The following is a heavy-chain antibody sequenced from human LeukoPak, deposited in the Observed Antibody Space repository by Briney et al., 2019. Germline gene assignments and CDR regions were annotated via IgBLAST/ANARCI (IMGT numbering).Heavy chain of an antibody. D-gene: IGHD6-19*01. CDR1: GGSISSYY. V-gene: IGHV4-59*01. J-gene: IGHJ4*02. CDR2: IYYSGST. CDR3: ARTGRGGWSFFDY. Sequence: PSETLSLTCTVSGGSISSYYWSWIRQPPGKGLEWIGYIYYSGSTNYNPSLKNRVTISLDTSKNQFSLKLSSVTAADTAVYYCARTGRGGWSFFDYWGQGTLVTVSS.